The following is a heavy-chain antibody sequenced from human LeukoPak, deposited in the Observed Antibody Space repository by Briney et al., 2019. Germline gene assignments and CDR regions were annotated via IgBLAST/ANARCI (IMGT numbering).Heavy chain of an antibody. Sequence: SETLSLTCTVSGGSISNYYWNWIRQPAGKGLEWIGRKSTSGHTNYRSSLESRVTMSVDTSKNQFSLRLSSVTTADTAVYYCTRVNRIDYGADPEGDVWGKGITVIVSS. V-gene: IGHV4-4*07. J-gene: IGHJ6*04. CDR3: TRVNRIDYGADPEGDV. D-gene: IGHD4/OR15-4a*01. CDR2: KSTSGHT. CDR1: GGSISNYY.